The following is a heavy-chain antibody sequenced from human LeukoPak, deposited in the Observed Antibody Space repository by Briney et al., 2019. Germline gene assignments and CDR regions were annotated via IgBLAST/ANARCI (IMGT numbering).Heavy chain of an antibody. CDR3: ASSPRRYDLHYYYMDV. CDR1: GFTVRSSY. D-gene: IGHD5-12*01. V-gene: IGHV3-21*01. Sequence: GGSLRLSCAASGFTVRSSYMSWVRQAPGKGLEWVSSISTSSIYIYYADSVKGRFTISRDNAKNSLYLQMNSLRAEDTAVYYCASSPRRYDLHYYYMDVWGKGTTVTISS. CDR2: ISTSSIYI. J-gene: IGHJ6*03.